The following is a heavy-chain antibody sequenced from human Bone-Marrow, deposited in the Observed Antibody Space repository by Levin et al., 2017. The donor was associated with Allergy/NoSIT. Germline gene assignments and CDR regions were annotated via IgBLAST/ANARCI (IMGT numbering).Heavy chain of an antibody. Sequence: AGGSLRLSCAGSGFIFSNYGLNWVRQAPGKGLEWISSISSSSNYIHEADSVKGRFTVSRDNAKNSLYLQINNLRAEDTGTYYCARLGDCDGVSCKGFDYWGRGTLVTVSS. CDR2: ISSSSNYI. D-gene: IGHD2-15*01. CDR3: ARLGDCDGVSCKGFDY. CDR1: GFIFSNYG. V-gene: IGHV3-21*01. J-gene: IGHJ4*02.